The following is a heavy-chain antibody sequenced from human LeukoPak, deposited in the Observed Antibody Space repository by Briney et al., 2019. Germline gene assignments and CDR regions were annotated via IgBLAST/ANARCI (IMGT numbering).Heavy chain of an antibody. D-gene: IGHD6-6*01. CDR2: ISADNGNT. Sequence: GSVKVSCKASGYTFSNYSISWVRQAPGQGLEWMGWISADNGNTNYAPKLPGRVTMTTDTSTSAAYMELRSLRSDDTAVYYCARAWGEDIAARPYYFDYWGQGSLVTVSS. V-gene: IGHV1-18*01. CDR3: ARAWGEDIAARPYYFDY. J-gene: IGHJ4*02. CDR1: GYTFSNYS.